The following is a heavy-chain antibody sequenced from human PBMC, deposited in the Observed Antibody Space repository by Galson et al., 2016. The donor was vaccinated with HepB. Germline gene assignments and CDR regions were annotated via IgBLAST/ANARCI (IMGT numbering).Heavy chain of an antibody. J-gene: IGHJ4*02. D-gene: IGHD2-2*01. Sequence: SVKVSCKASGGTFSSYGISWVRQAPGQGLEWMGGIIPPFGTTHYAQKFLGRVTITADESTNTAYMELSSLRSEDTAVYYCARGEEGSYAVFDYWGQGTLVTVSS. V-gene: IGHV1-69*13. CDR3: ARGEEGSYAVFDY. CDR1: GGTFSSYG. CDR2: IIPPFGTT.